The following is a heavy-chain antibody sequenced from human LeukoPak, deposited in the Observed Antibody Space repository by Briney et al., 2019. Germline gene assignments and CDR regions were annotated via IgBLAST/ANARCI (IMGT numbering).Heavy chain of an antibody. Sequence: ASVKVSCKASGYTFTSYDINWVRQATGQGLEWMGWMNPKSGNTGYAQKFQGRVTITRNTSITTAYMELSSLRSEDTSVYYCAGAHYGADGDYWGQGTLVTVSS. CDR1: GYTFTSYD. CDR3: AGAHYGADGDY. J-gene: IGHJ4*02. V-gene: IGHV1-8*03. CDR2: MNPKSGNT. D-gene: IGHD4-17*01.